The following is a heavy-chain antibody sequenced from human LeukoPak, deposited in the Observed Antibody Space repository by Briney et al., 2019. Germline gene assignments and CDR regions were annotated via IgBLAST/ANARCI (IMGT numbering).Heavy chain of an antibody. CDR3: ARTYYYDSSGQPWGFDP. CDR1: GYTFTDFY. CDR2: ISPTSGGT. Sequence: ASVKVSCKASGYTFTDFYMHWVRQAPGQGLEWMGYISPTSGGTKYAQNFQGRVTMTRDTSISTAYMELNRLTPDDTAVYYCARTYYYDSSGQPWGFDPWGQGTLVTVSS. J-gene: IGHJ5*02. D-gene: IGHD3-22*01. V-gene: IGHV1-2*02.